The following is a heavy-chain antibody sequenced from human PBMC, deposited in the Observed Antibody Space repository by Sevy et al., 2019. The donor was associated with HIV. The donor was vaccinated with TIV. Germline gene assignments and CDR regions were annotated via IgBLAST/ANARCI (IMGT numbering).Heavy chain of an antibody. CDR3: ARDRGEILRSAFKS. Sequence: GGSLRLSCAASGFTFSEFGMHWVRQAPGKGLEWVAVISHDGRNNKYNADSVKGQFTISRDNSKNTLYLQMNSLRADETAIYYCARDRGEILRSAFKSWGQGTLVTVSS. CDR2: ISHDGRNNK. V-gene: IGHV3-30*04. J-gene: IGHJ5*02. CDR1: GFTFSEFG. D-gene: IGHD3-10*01.